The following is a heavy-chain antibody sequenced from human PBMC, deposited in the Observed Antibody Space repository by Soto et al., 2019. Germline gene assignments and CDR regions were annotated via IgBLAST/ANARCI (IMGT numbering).Heavy chain of an antibody. D-gene: IGHD3-22*01. CDR3: AKHYYDSSGYTYFDY. Sequence: ASVKVSCKASGYTFTSYGISWVRQAPGQGLEWMGWISAHNGNTNYAQKLQGRVTMTTDTSTSTAYMELRSLRSDDTAVYYCAKHYYDSSGYTYFDYWGQGTLVTVSS. V-gene: IGHV1-18*01. J-gene: IGHJ4*02. CDR2: ISAHNGNT. CDR1: GYTFTSYG.